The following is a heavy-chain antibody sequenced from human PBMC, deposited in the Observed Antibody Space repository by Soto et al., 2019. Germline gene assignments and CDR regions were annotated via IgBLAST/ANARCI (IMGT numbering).Heavy chain of an antibody. CDR3: ASTSGYYYVYYFDY. J-gene: IGHJ4*02. Sequence: SETLSLTCTVSGGSIRSGGYYWSWIRQHPGKGLEWIGYIYYSGSTYYNPSLKSRVTISVDTSKNQFSLKLSSVTAADTAVYYCASTSGYYYVYYFDYWGQGTLVTVSS. D-gene: IGHD3-22*01. CDR2: IYYSGST. V-gene: IGHV4-31*03. CDR1: GGSIRSGGYY.